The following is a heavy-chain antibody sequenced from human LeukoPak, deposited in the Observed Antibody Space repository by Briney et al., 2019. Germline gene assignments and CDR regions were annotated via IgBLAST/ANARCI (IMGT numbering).Heavy chain of an antibody. J-gene: IGHJ5*01. CDR1: DSSITSTYY. CDR3: ARVLHAPYLIDS. CDR2: VFRLQTVRA. V-gene: IGHV4-38-2*02. D-gene: IGHD2-8*01. Sequence: SETLSLTCTVSDSSITSTYYWAWFRQPPGKGLEWIATVFRLQTVRAFNNPSLEPRVTMSLDPSQNQFSLNLTSVTAADTALYFCARVLHAPYLIDSWGQGTLVTVSS.